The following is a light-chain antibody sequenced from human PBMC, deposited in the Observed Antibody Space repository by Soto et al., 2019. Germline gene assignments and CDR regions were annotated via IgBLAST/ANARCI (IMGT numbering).Light chain of an antibody. CDR2: AAS. Sequence: DIQMTQSPSSVSAPVGDRVTITCRASQGISSWLAWYQQKPGKAPKLLIYAASSLQSGVPSRFSGGGSGTDFTLKISRVGAEDVGVYYCMQGIQSPLTFGGGTKVDIK. V-gene: IGKV1-12*01. J-gene: IGKJ4*01. CDR1: QGISSW. CDR3: MQGIQSPLT.